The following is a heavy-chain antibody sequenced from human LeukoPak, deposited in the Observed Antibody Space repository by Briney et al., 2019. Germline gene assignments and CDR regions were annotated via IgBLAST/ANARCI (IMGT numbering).Heavy chain of an antibody. CDR3: ARDYRSNGGYLDYYYYYMDV. J-gene: IGHJ6*03. CDR1: GGSISSYY. V-gene: IGHV4-59*01. CDR2: XXXXGST. D-gene: IGHD5-12*01. Sequence: SETLSLTCTVSGGSISSYYWXXXXQPXGXGXXXXXYXXXXGSTXYNPSLKSRVTXXVDTSKNQFSLKLSSVTAADTAVYYCARDYRSNGGYLDYYYYYMDVWGKGTTVTVSS.